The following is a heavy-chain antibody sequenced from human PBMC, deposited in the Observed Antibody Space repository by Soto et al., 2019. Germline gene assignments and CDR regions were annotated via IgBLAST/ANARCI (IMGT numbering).Heavy chain of an antibody. Sequence: ASVKVSCKASGYTFTSYYMHWVRQAPGQGLEWMGIINPSGGSTSYAQKFQGRVTMTRDTSTSTVYMELSSLRSEDTAVYYCAREIGIVGATLAFDYWGQGTLVTVSS. J-gene: IGHJ4*02. CDR3: AREIGIVGATLAFDY. D-gene: IGHD1-26*01. V-gene: IGHV1-46*01. CDR2: INPSGGST. CDR1: GYTFTSYY.